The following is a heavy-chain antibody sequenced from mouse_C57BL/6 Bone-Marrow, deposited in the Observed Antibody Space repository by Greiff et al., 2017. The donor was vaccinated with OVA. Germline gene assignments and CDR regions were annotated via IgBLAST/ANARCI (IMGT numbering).Heavy chain of an antibody. CDR1: GYTFTSYW. V-gene: IGHV1-55*01. J-gene: IGHJ1*03. CDR3: ARSVTTVVATWYFDV. CDR2: IYPGSGST. Sequence: QVQLQQPGAELVQPGASVKMSCKASGYTFTSYWITWVKQRPGQGLEWIGDIYPGSGSTNYNEKFKSKATLTVDTSSSTAYMQLSSLTSEDSAVYYCARSVTTVVATWYFDVWGTGTTVTVSS. D-gene: IGHD1-1*01.